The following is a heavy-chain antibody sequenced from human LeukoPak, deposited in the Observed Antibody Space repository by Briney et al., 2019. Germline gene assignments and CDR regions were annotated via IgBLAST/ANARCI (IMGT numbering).Heavy chain of an antibody. J-gene: IGHJ4*02. Sequence: GESLKISCKCSGYRFTNYWNGWVCQMPGKGLECMGIIYPGDSETRYSPFFQGQVTISADKSISTAYLQWSSLKASDTAMYYCARRRDLYSGSYYPFDYWGQGTLVSVSS. CDR2: IYPGDSET. CDR1: GYRFTNYW. V-gene: IGHV5-51*01. CDR3: ARRRDLYSGSYYPFDY. D-gene: IGHD1-26*01.